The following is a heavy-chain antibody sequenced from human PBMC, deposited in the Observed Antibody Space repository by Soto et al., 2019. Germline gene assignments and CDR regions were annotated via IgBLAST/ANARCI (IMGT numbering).Heavy chain of an antibody. J-gene: IGHJ6*02. CDR2: ISYDGSNK. D-gene: IGHD1-26*01. CDR1: GFTFSSYG. V-gene: IGHV3-30*18. Sequence: QVQLVESGGGVVQPGRSLRLSCAASGFTFSSYGMHWVRQAPGKGLEWVAVISYDGSNKYYADSAKGRFTISRDNSKNTLYLQMNSLSTEETAVYYCAKDVVVGATTGLGDYYYSYGMDVGGQGTTVTVSS. CDR3: AKDVVVGATTGLGDYYYSYGMDV.